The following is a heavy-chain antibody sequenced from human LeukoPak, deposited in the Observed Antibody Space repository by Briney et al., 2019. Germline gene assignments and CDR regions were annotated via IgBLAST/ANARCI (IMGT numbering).Heavy chain of an antibody. CDR2: VNPRNGGT. J-gene: IGHJ6*03. D-gene: IGHD3-10*01. V-gene: IGHV1-2*02. CDR3: ATGAQYGLRGVAYFYYMHV. Sequence: GASVKVSCKASGYTFTSYGISWVRQAPGQGLEWMGWVNPRNGGTHSAQKFQGRVSMTGDTSITTAYMELSSLTSDDTAVYYCATGAQYGLRGVAYFYYMHVWGTGTTVTVSS. CDR1: GYTFTSYG.